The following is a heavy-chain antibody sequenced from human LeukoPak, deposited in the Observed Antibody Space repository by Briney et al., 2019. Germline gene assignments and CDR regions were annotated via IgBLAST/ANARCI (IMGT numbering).Heavy chain of an antibody. CDR2: INPNSGDT. Sequence: GSSVKVSCKASGGTFSSYAISWVRQAPGQGLEWMGWINPNSGDTNFAPKFQGRVTMTRDTSISTAYMELSRLRSDDTAVYYCARGGSSASKFDYWGQGTLVTVSS. CDR3: ARGGSSASKFDY. V-gene: IGHV1-2*02. D-gene: IGHD6-19*01. CDR1: GGTFSSYA. J-gene: IGHJ4*02.